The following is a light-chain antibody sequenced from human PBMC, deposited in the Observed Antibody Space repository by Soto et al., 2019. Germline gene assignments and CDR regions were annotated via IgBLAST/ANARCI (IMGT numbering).Light chain of an antibody. Sequence: QSALTQPASVSGSPGQSITISCTGTSSDVGGYNYVSWYQQHPGKAPKLMIFEVSSRPSGVSYRFSGSKSGNTASLTISGLQAEDEADYYCSSYTSSSTLHVFGSGTKLTVL. CDR3: SSYTSSSTLHV. J-gene: IGLJ1*01. CDR1: SSDVGGYNY. V-gene: IGLV2-14*01. CDR2: EVS.